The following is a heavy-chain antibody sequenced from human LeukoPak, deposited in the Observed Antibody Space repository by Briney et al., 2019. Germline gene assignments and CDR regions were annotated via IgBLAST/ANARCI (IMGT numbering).Heavy chain of an antibody. CDR1: GGTFSSYA. CDR3: ARNYDFWSGYLQP. V-gene: IGHV1-69*05. Sequence: SVKVSCKASGGTFSSYAISWVRQAPGQGLEWMGRIIPIFGTANYAQKFQGRVTITTDESTSTAYMELSSLRSEDTAVYYCARNYDFWSGYLQPWGQGTLVTVSS. D-gene: IGHD3-3*01. J-gene: IGHJ5*02. CDR2: IIPIFGTA.